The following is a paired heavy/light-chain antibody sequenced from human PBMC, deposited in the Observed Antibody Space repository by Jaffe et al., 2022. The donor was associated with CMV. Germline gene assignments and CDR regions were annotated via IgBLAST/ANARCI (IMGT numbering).Heavy chain of an antibody. D-gene: IGHD6-13*01. V-gene: IGHV4-34*01. Sequence: QVQLQQWGAGLLKPSETLALTCAVSGGSFNGYYWTWIRQSPGKGLEWIGEVNFIGNSNYNPSLKSRVTISLDTSKNQFSLKLASVTAADTAVYYCARSYNSRWPHRGLLDYWGQGTLITVSS. CDR3: ARSYNSRWPHRGLLDY. CDR2: VNFIGNS. J-gene: IGHJ4*02. CDR1: GGSFNGYY.
Light chain of an antibody. J-gene: IGKJ4*01. V-gene: IGKV1-33*01. CDR2: DAS. CDR1: HDISNS. Sequence: DIQMTQSPPSLSASAGDRVTITCQASHDISNSLIWYQQKPGQAPNLLIYDASSLQTGVPSRFSGSGYGTDFTFTIRNLQPEDIATYYCQQYKNLPLTFGGGTKVEI. CDR3: QQYKNLPLT.